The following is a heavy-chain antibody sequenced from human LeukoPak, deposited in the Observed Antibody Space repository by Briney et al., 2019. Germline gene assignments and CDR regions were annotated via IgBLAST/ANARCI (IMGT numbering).Heavy chain of an antibody. V-gene: IGHV3-48*04. CDR1: GFTFSSYS. Sequence: GGSPRLSCAASGFTFSSYSMNWVRQAPGKGLEWVSYISSSSSTIYYADSVKGRFTISRDNAKNSLYLQMNSLRAEDTAVYYCARDSLPAAISINAFDIWGQGTMVTVSS. D-gene: IGHD2-2*02. CDR3: ARDSLPAAISINAFDI. J-gene: IGHJ3*02. CDR2: ISSSSSTI.